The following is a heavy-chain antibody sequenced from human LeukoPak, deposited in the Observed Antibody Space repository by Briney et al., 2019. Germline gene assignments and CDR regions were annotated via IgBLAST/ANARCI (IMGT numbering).Heavy chain of an antibody. CDR2: ISSSGSTI. CDR1: GFTFSNYE. J-gene: IGHJ4*02. Sequence: GGSLRLSCAASGFTFSNYEINWVRQAPGRGLEWVSYISSSGSTIYYADSVKGRFTISRDNSKNTLYLQMNSLRAEDTAVYYCAKDEYSSGVFDYWGQGTLVTVSS. CDR3: AKDEYSSGVFDY. D-gene: IGHD6-19*01. V-gene: IGHV3-48*03.